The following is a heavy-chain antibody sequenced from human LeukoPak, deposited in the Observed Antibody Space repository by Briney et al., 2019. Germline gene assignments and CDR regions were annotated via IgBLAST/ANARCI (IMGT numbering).Heavy chain of an antibody. J-gene: IGHJ6*02. CDR2: INAGGGDT. CDR1: GFSFSSYA. Sequence: GASLRLSCAASGFSFSSYAMTWVRQAPGKGLEWVSSINAGGGDTYHSDSVKGRFTISRDNSMNTLYLQMNSLRADDTAVYYCGRPTKYWLVRGNGVDVWGQGTTVTVSS. V-gene: IGHV3-23*01. CDR3: GRPTKYWLVRGNGVDV. D-gene: IGHD6-19*01.